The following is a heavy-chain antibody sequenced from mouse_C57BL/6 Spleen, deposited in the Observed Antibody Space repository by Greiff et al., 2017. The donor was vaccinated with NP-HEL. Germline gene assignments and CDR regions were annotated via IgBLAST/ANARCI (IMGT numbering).Heavy chain of an antibody. CDR3: AKGYYYGSSYVYWYFDV. Sequence: QVQLQQSGPELVKPGASVKISCKASGYAFSSSWMNWVKQRPGKGLEWIGRIYPGDGDTNYNGKFKGKATLTADKSSSTAYMQLSSLTSEDSAVYFCAKGYYYGSSYVYWYFDVWGTRTTVTVSS. CDR1: GYAFSSSW. D-gene: IGHD1-1*01. CDR2: IYPGDGDT. J-gene: IGHJ1*03. V-gene: IGHV1-82*01.